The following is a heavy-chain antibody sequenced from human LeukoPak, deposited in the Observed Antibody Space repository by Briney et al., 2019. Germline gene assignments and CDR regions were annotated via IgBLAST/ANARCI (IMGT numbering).Heavy chain of an antibody. J-gene: IGHJ6*02. CDR2: ISAYNGNT. CDR1: GYTFTSYG. V-gene: IGHV1-18*01. CDR3: AGGYSSGWYELGCYYGMDV. D-gene: IGHD6-19*01. Sequence: ASVKVSCKASGYTFTSYGISWVRQAPGQGLEWMGWISAYNGNTNYAQKLQGRVTMTTDTSTSTAYMELRSLRSDDTAVYYCAGGYSSGWYELGCYYGMDVWGQGTTVTVSS.